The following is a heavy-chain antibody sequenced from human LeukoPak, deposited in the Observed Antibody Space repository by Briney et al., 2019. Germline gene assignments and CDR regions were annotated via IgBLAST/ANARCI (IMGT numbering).Heavy chain of an antibody. V-gene: IGHV4-34*01. CDR1: GGSFSGYF. Sequence: SETLSLTCAVYGGSFSGYFWSWIRQPPGKGLEWIGEINHSGSTNYNPSLKSRVTFSVDTSKNQFSLKLTSVTAADTAVYYCARIVAGTGYYYYYMDVWGKGTTVTVSS. D-gene: IGHD6-19*01. CDR3: ARIVAGTGYYYYYMDV. CDR2: INHSGST. J-gene: IGHJ6*03.